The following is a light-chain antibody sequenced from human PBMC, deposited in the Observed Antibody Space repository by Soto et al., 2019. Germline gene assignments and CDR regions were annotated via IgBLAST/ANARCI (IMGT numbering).Light chain of an antibody. V-gene: IGLV2-8*01. CDR3: TSCTSNYDLI. J-gene: IGLJ2*01. CDR1: SSDVGGYNY. Sequence: QSVLTQPPSASGSRGQAVTISCTGTSSDVGGYNYVSWYQQRPGTAPKLIIYEVTKRPSGVPDRFSGSKSGNTASLTVSGLQAEDEADYYCTSCTSNYDLIFGGGTKVTVL. CDR2: EVT.